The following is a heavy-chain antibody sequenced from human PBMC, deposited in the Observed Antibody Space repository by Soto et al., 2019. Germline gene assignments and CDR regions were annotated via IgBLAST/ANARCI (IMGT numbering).Heavy chain of an antibody. CDR2: TIPIFGTT. CDR1: GGTFSSYS. V-gene: IGHV1-69*12. D-gene: IGHD2-15*01. CDR3: ACALVASYFYCYGMDV. J-gene: IGHJ6*02. Sequence: QVQLVQSGAEVKKPGSSVKVSCKASGGTFSSYSISWVRQAPGQGLEWMGGTIPIFGTTNYAQKFQGRVTITADESTSTAYLELSSLRSEVTAVYYCACALVASYFYCYGMDVWGQGTTVTVSS.